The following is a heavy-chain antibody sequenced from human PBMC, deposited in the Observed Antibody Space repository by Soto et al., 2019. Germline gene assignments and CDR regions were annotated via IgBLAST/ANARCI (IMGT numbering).Heavy chain of an antibody. CDR3: ARRGYSYGYVDY. CDR2: INPSGGST. CDR1: LSYNCKS. J-gene: IGHJ4*02. Sequence: LSYNCKSLWSVYQAPGQGLEWMGIINPSGGSTSYAQKFQGRVTMTRDTSTSTVYMELSSLRSEDTAVYYCARRGYSYGYVDYWGQGTLVTVSS. D-gene: IGHD5-18*01. V-gene: IGHV1-46*02.